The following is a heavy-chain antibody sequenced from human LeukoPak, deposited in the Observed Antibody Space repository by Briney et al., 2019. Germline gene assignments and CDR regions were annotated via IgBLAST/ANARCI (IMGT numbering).Heavy chain of an antibody. J-gene: IGHJ4*02. CDR1: GFTFDDYA. CDR2: ISWNSGSI. Sequence: GGSLRLSCAASGFTFDDYAMHWVRQAPGKGLEWVSGISWNSGSIGYADSVKGRFTISRDNAKNSLYLQMNSLRAEDTALYYCAKAVDYSLPYWGQGTLVTVSS. D-gene: IGHD4-11*01. V-gene: IGHV3-9*01. CDR3: AKAVDYSLPY.